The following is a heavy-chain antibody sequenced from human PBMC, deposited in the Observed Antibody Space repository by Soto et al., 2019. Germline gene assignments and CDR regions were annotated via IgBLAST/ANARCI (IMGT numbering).Heavy chain of an antibody. CDR2: IKPDGSDK. CDR1: GFTFRYYG. V-gene: IGHV3-7*01. Sequence: GGSLRHSYAASGFTFRYYGMGWFRQTPDKGLEWVANIKPDGSDKYYVDSVKGRFTISRDNAKNSLFLQMNSLRAEDTAVYYCARENYFDYWGQGT. J-gene: IGHJ4*02. CDR3: ARENYFDY.